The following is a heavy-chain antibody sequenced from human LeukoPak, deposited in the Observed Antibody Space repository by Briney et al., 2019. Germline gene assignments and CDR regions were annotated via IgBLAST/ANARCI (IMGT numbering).Heavy chain of an antibody. CDR2: ISSSSSTI. CDR3: ARDSEYSGSY. V-gene: IGHV3-48*01. Sequence: PGGSLRLSCAASGFTFSSYSMNWVRQAPGKGLEWVSYISSSSSTIYYADSVKGRFTISRDSAKNSLYLQMNSLRAEDTAVYYCARDSEYSGSYWGQGTLVTVSS. CDR1: GFTFSSYS. J-gene: IGHJ4*02. D-gene: IGHD1-26*01.